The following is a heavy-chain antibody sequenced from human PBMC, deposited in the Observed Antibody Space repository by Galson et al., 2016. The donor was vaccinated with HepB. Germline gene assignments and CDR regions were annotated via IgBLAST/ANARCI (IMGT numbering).Heavy chain of an antibody. D-gene: IGHD4-17*01. CDR2: IYSDGSKI. CDR3: ARAHYGVLPIDY. V-gene: IGHV3-33*01. J-gene: IGHJ4*02. Sequence: SLRLSCAASGFTFSNYGFHWARHTPAKGLEWVAFIYSDGSKIYYGNSVKGRFTISRDNSKHTVYLEMNSLRSEDTAVYYCARAHYGVLPIDYWGQGTLVTVSA. CDR1: GFTFSNYG.